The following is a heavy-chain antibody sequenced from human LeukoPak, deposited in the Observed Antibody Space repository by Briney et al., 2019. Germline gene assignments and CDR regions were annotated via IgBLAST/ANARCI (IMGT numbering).Heavy chain of an antibody. CDR2: LNPNSGNT. J-gene: IGHJ5*02. CDR3: ARLVRGVNWFDP. V-gene: IGHV1-8*01. Sequence: ASVKVSCKASGYSFTGYDINWVRQAPGQGLEWMGWLNPNSGNTYYIQKFQGRVTMTRDTSITTAYMELSSLRSEDTAVYYCARLVRGVNWFDPWGQGTLVTVSS. CDR1: GYSFTGYD. D-gene: IGHD3-10*01.